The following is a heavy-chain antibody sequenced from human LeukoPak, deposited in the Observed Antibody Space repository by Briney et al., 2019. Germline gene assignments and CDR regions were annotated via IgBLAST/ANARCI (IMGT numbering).Heavy chain of an antibody. CDR1: GFTFSSYA. CDR3: AKADSARGVTLKTTIDY. CDR2: ISGSGGST. D-gene: IGHD1-14*01. J-gene: IGHJ4*02. V-gene: IGHV3-23*01. Sequence: PGGSLRLSCAAYGFTFSSYAMSWVRQARGKGLEWVSVISGSGGSTYYADSVKGRFTISRDNSKNTLYLQMNSLRGEDTAVYYCAKADSARGVTLKTTIDYWGQGTLVTVSS.